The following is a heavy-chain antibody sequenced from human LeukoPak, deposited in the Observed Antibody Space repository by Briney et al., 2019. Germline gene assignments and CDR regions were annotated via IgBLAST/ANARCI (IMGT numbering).Heavy chain of an antibody. CDR1: GFIFTDYW. Sequence: GGSLRLSCAASGFIFTDYWMYWVRQAPGKGLEWVSSISSTSAYIYYAESVKGRFSISRDNVDNVVHLQMSSLTNEDTAVYYCARVAVAGPTGWFDSWGQGTLVTVSS. J-gene: IGHJ5*01. CDR3: ARVAVAGPTGWFDS. CDR2: ISSTSAYI. V-gene: IGHV3-21*01. D-gene: IGHD6-19*01.